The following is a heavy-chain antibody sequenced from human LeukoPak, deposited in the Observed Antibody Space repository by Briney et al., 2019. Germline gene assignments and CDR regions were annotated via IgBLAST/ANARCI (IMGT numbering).Heavy chain of an antibody. CDR3: ARLGGGSGWVLGPRSDYFDY. Sequence: SETLSLTCTVSGGSISSSSYYWGWIRQPPGKGLEWIGAIYYSGSTYYNPSLKSRVTISVDTSKNQFSLKLSSVTAADTAVYYCARLGGGSGWVLGPRSDYFDYWGQGTLVTVSS. D-gene: IGHD6-19*01. CDR2: IYYSGST. V-gene: IGHV4-39*07. J-gene: IGHJ4*02. CDR1: GGSISSSSYY.